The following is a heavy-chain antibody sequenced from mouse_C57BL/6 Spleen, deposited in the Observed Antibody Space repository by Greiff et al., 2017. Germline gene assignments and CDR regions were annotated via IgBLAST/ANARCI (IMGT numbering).Heavy chain of an antibody. D-gene: IGHD3-3*01. V-gene: IGHV1-69*01. Sequence: QVQLQQSGAELVMPGASVKLSCKASGYTFTSYWMHWVKQRPGQGLEWIGEIDPSDSYTNYNQKFKGKSTLTVDKSSSTAYMQLSSLTSEDSAVYYCARWGDGEAYWGQGTLVTVSA. CDR3: ARWGDGEAY. CDR1: GYTFTSYW. CDR2: IDPSDSYT. J-gene: IGHJ3*01.